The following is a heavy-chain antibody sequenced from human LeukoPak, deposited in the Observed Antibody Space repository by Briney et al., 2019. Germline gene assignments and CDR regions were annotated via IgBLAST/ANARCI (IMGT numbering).Heavy chain of an antibody. CDR1: GGSFSGYY. V-gene: IGHV4-34*01. J-gene: IGHJ4*02. Sequence: SETLSLTCAVYGGSFSGYYWSWIRQPPGKGLEWIGEINHSGSTNYNPSLKSRVTISVDTSKNQFSLKLSSVTAADTAVYYCARHRGAYSSSWYADYWGQGTLVTVSS. CDR3: ARHRGAYSSSWYADY. CDR2: INHSGST. D-gene: IGHD6-13*01.